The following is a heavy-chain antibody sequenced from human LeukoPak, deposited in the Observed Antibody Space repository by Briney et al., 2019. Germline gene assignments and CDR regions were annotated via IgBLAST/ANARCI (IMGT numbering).Heavy chain of an antibody. CDR3: AGRADYGDDFDY. J-gene: IGHJ4*02. CDR1: GYTFTGYY. CDR2: INPNSGGT. D-gene: IGHD4-17*01. Sequence: ASVKVSCKASGYTFTGYYIHWVRQAPGQGLEWMGWINPNSGGTNYAQKFQGRVTMTRDTSISTAYMELSRLRSDDTAVYYCAGRADYGDDFDYWGQGTLVTFSS. V-gene: IGHV1-2*02.